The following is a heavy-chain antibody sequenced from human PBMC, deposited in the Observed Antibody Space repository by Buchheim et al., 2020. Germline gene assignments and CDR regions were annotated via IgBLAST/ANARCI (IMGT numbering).Heavy chain of an antibody. CDR3: ARLQGYGYQMNVDY. D-gene: IGHD5-18*01. CDR1: GFTFSSYE. V-gene: IGHV3-48*03. CDR2: ISSSGSTI. Sequence: EVQLVESGGGLVQPGGSLRLSCAASGFTFSSYEMNWVRQAPGKGLEWVSYISSSGSTIYYAHSLKGRFTISRANAKTSLYLQMNSLRAEDTAVYYCARLQGYGYQMNVDYWGQGTL. J-gene: IGHJ4*02.